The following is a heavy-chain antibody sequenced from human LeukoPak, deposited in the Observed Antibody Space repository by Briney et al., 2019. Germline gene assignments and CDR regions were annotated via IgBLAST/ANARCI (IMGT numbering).Heavy chain of an antibody. Sequence: GRSLRLSCAASGFTFTNYALHWVRQAPGKGLEWVAVISYDGTNKYYADSVKGRFTISSDNSKNTLSLQMNSLRAEDTALYYCARGFVLGAARNYFDYWGQGALVTVSS. D-gene: IGHD2-21*02. CDR2: ISYDGTNK. V-gene: IGHV3-30-3*01. J-gene: IGHJ4*02. CDR1: GFTFTNYA. CDR3: ARGFVLGAARNYFDY.